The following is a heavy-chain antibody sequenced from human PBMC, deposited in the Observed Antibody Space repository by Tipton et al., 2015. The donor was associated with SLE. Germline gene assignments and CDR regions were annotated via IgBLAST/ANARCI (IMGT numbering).Heavy chain of an antibody. CDR1: GGSISSSSYY. D-gene: IGHD6-6*01. J-gene: IGHJ4*02. V-gene: IGHV4-39*07. CDR2: IYYSGST. Sequence: TLSLTCTVSGGSISSSSYYWGWIRQPPGKGLEWIGSIYYSGSTYYNPPLKSRVTISVDTSKNQFSLKLSSVTAADTAVYYCARLQQLVEDYWGQGTLATVSS. CDR3: ARLQQLVEDY.